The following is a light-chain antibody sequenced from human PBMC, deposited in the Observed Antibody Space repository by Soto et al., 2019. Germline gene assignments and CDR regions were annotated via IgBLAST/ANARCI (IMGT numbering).Light chain of an antibody. J-gene: IGKJ5*01. CDR3: QQYGSSPPIT. CDR2: SAS. CDR1: QNLGTLY. V-gene: IGKV3-20*01. Sequence: IVLTQSPGTLSLSPGERGTLSCRASQNLGTLYLAWFQQKSGQAPRLLIYSASRRATGIPDRFTGSGSGTDFTLTISRLEPEDFAVYYCQQYGSSPPITFGQGTRLEIK.